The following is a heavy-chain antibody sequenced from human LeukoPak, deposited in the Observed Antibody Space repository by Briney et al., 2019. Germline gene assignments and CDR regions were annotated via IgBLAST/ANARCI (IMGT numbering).Heavy chain of an antibody. V-gene: IGHV1-2*02. D-gene: IGHD1-26*01. CDR2: VNPNSGGT. J-gene: IGHJ5*02. CDR1: GYTFTDYF. CDR3: ARVRLIAGGGTNWFDP. Sequence: ASVKVSCKASGYTFTDYFIHWVRQAPGQGLEWMGWVNPNSGGTKYARKYQDRFTVTRGTSISTAYMELSSLTSDDTAGYYCARVRLIAGGGTNWFDPWGQGALVTVSS.